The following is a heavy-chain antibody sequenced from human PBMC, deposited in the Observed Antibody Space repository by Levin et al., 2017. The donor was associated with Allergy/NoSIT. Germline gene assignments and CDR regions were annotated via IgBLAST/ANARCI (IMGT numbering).Heavy chain of an antibody. V-gene: IGHV4-59*01. CDR2: IYYSGST. J-gene: IGHJ4*02. CDR1: GGSISSYY. Sequence: GSLRLSCTVSGGSISSYYWSWIRQPPGKGLEWIGYIYYSGSTNYNPSLKSRVTISVDTSKNQFSLKLSSVTAADTAVYYCASSVVPGYSSGGPPYYFDYWGQGTLVTVSS. CDR3: ASSVVPGYSSGGPPYYFDY. D-gene: IGHD6-19*01.